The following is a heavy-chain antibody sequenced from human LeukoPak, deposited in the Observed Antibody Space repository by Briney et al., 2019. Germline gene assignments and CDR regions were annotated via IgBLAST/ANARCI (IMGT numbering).Heavy chain of an antibody. CDR1: GGSISSSSYY. J-gene: IGHJ6*02. D-gene: IGHD6-6*01. CDR3: ARHAYSSSSARYYGMDV. CDR2: IYYSGST. Sequence: ASETLSLTCTVSGGSISSSSYYWGWIRQPPGKGLEWIESIYYSGSTYYNPSLKSRVTISVDTSKNQFSLKLSSVTAADTAVYYCARHAYSSSSARYYGMDVWGQGTTVTVSS. V-gene: IGHV4-39*01.